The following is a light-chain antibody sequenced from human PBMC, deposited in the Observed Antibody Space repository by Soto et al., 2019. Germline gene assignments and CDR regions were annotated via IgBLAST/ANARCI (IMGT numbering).Light chain of an antibody. J-gene: IGLJ1*01. CDR1: SSDVGGYNY. Sequence: QSALTQPASVSGSPGQSITISCTGTSSDVGGYNYVSWYQQHPGKAPKLMIYDVSNRPSGDSNRFSGSKSGNTASLTISGLQAEDEADYYCSSFTGGSTLVVFGTGTKVTVL. CDR3: SSFTGGSTLVV. CDR2: DVS. V-gene: IGLV2-14*03.